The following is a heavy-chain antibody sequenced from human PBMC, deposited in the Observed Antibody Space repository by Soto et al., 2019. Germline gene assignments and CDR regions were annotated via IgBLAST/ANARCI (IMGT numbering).Heavy chain of an antibody. V-gene: IGHV5-51*01. CDR2: IYPGDSDT. Sequence: ESLKISCKGAGYSFTSYWIGWVRQIPGKGLEWMGIIYPGDSDTRYSPSFQGQVTISADKSISTAYLQWSSLKASDTAMYYCASHIVVVPAAIREDSFGYYYGMDVWGQGTTVTVSS. CDR1: GYSFTSYW. D-gene: IGHD2-2*01. J-gene: IGHJ6*02. CDR3: ASHIVVVPAAIREDSFGYYYGMDV.